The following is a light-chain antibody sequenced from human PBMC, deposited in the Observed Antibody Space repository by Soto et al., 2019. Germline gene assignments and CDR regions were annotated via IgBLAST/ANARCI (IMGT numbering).Light chain of an antibody. CDR2: DAS. CDR3: QQYETFSGT. V-gene: IGKV1-5*01. CDR1: HNIERW. Sequence: IQITQSPSTLSASVCDRVTITCRASHNIERWMAWYQQKPGKAPSLLIFDASTLHSGVPSRFSGSGSGTEFTLTISSLQPDDSATYYCQQYETFSGTFGPGTKVDIK. J-gene: IGKJ1*01.